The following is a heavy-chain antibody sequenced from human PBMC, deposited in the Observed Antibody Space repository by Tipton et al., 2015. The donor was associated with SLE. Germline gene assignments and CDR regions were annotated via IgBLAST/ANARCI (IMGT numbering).Heavy chain of an antibody. D-gene: IGHD3-3*01. CDR3: ARVKESFYYHGMDV. V-gene: IGHV4-39*07. CDR2: ISYSENT. CDR1: GDSISSSGYQ. Sequence: TLSLTCTVFGDSISSSGYQWGWIRQPPGKGLEWIGRISYSENTYYNPSLRSRVTLLLDMSKNQFSLKVSSVTAADTAVYYSARVKESFYYHGMDVWGQGTTVTVSS. J-gene: IGHJ6*02.